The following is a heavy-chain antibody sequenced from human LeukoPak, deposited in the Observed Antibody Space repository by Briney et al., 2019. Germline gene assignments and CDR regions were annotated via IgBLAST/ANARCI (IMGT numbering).Heavy chain of an antibody. V-gene: IGHV1-2*06. D-gene: IGHD3-22*01. CDR2: INPNSGGT. J-gene: IGHJ4*02. Sequence: ASVKVSCTSSGYTFTGYYMHWVRQAPGQGLEWMGRINPNSGGTNYAQKFQGRVTMTRDTSISTAYMELSRLRSDDTAVYYCARGYYDSSGYYSIDYWGQGTLVTVSS. CDR3: ARGYYDSSGYYSIDY. CDR1: GYTFTGYY.